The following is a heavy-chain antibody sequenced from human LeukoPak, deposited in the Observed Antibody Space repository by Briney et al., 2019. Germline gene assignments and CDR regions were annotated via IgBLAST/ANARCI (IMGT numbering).Heavy chain of an antibody. D-gene: IGHD3-9*01. CDR2: IYYSGST. J-gene: IGHJ3*02. V-gene: IGHV4-59*01. CDR1: GFSISSYY. CDR3: ARGGTSGYFVYDAFDI. Sequence: PSETLSLTCTVSGFSISSYYWSWIRQPPGKGLEWVGYIYYSGSTNYNPSLKSRVTISVDTSKNQSSLKLSSVTAADTAVYYCARGGTSGYFVYDAFDIWGQGTMVTVSS.